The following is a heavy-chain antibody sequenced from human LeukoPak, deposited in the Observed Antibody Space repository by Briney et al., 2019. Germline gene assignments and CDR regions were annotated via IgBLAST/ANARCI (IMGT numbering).Heavy chain of an antibody. D-gene: IGHD1-26*01. V-gene: IGHV3-53*01. J-gene: IGHJ3*02. CDR3: ARGGSYLSSFDI. CDR2: IYSGGST. CDR1: GFTVSSNY. Sequence: PGGSLRLSCAASGFTVSSNYMSWVRHAPGKGLEWVSIIYSGGSTFYADSVKGRFTISRDNSKNTLYLQMNSLRVEDTAVYYCARGGSYLSSFDIWGQGTMVTVSS.